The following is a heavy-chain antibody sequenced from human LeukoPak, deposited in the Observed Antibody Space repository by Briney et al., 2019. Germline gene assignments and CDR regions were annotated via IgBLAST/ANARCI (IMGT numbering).Heavy chain of an antibody. CDR2: ISSSSSYI. CDR3: ARGGGYSYPYYFDY. V-gene: IGHV3-21*01. D-gene: IGHD5-18*01. Sequence: PGGSLRLSCAASGFTFSSFSMNWVRQAPGKGLEWVSSISSSSSYIYYADSVKGRFTISRDNAKNSLYLQMNTLRAQDTAVYYCARGGGYSYPYYFDYWGEGTPVTVSP. J-gene: IGHJ4*02. CDR1: GFTFSSFS.